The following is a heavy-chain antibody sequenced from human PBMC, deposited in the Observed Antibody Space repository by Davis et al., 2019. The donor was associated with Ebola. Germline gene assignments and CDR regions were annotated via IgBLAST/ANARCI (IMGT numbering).Heavy chain of an antibody. Sequence: PGGSLRLSCAVSGFSLSNYWMHWVRQVPGKGLVWVSRVNSDMSSLSYGDSVKRRFIVSRDNAKNTVYLQMNSLTVEDSGVYYCARDPYGVFSADSWGQGTLVTVSS. CDR2: VNSDMSSL. D-gene: IGHD4-17*01. V-gene: IGHV3-74*01. J-gene: IGHJ4*02. CDR3: ARDPYGVFSADS. CDR1: GFSLSNYW.